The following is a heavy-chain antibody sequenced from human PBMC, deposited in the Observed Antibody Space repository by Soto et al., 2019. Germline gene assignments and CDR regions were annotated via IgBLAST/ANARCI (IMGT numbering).Heavy chain of an antibody. Sequence: ASETLSLTCTVSVGSIISYYWTWIRQFPGNGLEWIGNIYYSGSTNYNPFLKSRVTISVDSSKNQFSLKLSSVTAADTAVYYCVRANYFDYWGQGTLVTVSS. CDR2: IYYSGST. CDR3: VRANYFDY. CDR1: VGSIISYY. J-gene: IGHJ4*02. V-gene: IGHV4-59*01.